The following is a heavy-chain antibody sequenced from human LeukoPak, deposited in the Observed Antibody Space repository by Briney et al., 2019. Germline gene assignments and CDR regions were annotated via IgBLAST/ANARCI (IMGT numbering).Heavy chain of an antibody. Sequence: SGGSLRLSCGVSGFTFSSYWMNWVRQAPGKGLEWVANIKQDGSEKYYVDSVKGRFTISRDNAKNSLYLQINSLRAEDTAVYYCTREERQVWPPGYFDFWGQGTLVTVSS. J-gene: IGHJ4*02. CDR3: TREERQVWPPGYFDF. CDR2: IKQDGSEK. CDR1: GFTFSSYW. V-gene: IGHV3-7*01. D-gene: IGHD5-18*01.